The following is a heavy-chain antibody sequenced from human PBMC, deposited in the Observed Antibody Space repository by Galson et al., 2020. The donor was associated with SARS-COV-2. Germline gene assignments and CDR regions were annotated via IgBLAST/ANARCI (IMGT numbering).Heavy chain of an antibody. D-gene: IGHD4-4*01. CDR3: AKDLRTKGGNSADY. J-gene: IGHJ4*02. V-gene: IGHV3-30*02. CDR2: VRYDGVNK. Sequence: GGSLRLSCAASGFTFSSYGMNWVRQAPGKGLEWVAFVRYDGVNKYYADSVKGRFTVSRDNSRNTLYLQMNSLRAEDTAVYYCAKDLRTKGGNSADYWGQGTLVTVSS. CDR1: GFTFSSYG.